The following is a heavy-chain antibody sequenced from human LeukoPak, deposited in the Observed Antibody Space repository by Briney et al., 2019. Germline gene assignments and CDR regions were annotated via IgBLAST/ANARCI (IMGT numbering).Heavy chain of an antibody. V-gene: IGHV3-7*01. D-gene: IGHD3-22*01. CDR2: IKQDGTEK. CDR1: GFTFSYYW. J-gene: IGHJ4*02. CDR3: ARHYYDTSGYYGRDYFDY. Sequence: GGSLRLSCAASGFTFSYYWMSWVRQAPGKGPEWVANIKQDGTEKYYVDSVKGRFTISRDNAKNSLYLQMNSLRAEDAAVYYCARHYYDTSGYYGRDYFDYWGQGTLVTVSS.